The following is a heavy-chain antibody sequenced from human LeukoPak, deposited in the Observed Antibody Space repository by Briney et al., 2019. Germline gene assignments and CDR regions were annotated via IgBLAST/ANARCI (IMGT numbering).Heavy chain of an antibody. D-gene: IGHD6-19*01. CDR2: VSYGGST. Sequence: ETLSLTCTVSGVSMRTYYWSWIRQPPGKGLEWIGYVSYGGSTNYNPSLKSRLTISIDTSETQFSLKMTSVTAADTAVYYCASQGSDSGWFYFWGQGTLVTVSS. V-gene: IGHV4-59*08. CDR1: GVSMRTYY. J-gene: IGHJ4*02. CDR3: ASQGSDSGWFYF.